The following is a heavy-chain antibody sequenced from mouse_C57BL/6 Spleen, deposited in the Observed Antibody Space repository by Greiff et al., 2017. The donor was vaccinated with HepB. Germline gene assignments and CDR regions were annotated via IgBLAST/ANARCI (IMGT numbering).Heavy chain of an antibody. J-gene: IGHJ4*01. V-gene: IGHV5-12*01. CDR3: ARRHYYGSSYGYAMDY. CDR1: GFTFSDYY. Sequence: EVKLVESGGGLVQPGGSLKLSCAASGFTFSDYYMYWVRQTPEKRLEWVAYISNGGGSTYYPDTVKGRFTISRDNAKNTLYLQMSRLRSEDTAMYYCARRHYYGSSYGYAMDYWGQGTSVTVSS. D-gene: IGHD1-1*01. CDR2: ISNGGGST.